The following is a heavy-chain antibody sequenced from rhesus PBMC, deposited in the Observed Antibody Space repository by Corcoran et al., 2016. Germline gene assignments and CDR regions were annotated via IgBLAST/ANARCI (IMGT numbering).Heavy chain of an antibody. CDR3: ARGGGTAAFDY. CDR2: IDGNIAGT. J-gene: IGHJ4*01. CDR1: GGSISGYY. V-gene: IGHV4-81*01. D-gene: IGHD1-44*01. Sequence: QLQLQESGPGLVKPSETLSLTCAVSGGSISGYYWSWIRQPPGKGLDGIGNIDGNIAGTNYNPSLKSRVTISKDTSKNQFSLKLTCVTAADTAVYYCARGGGTAAFDYWGQGVLVTVSS.